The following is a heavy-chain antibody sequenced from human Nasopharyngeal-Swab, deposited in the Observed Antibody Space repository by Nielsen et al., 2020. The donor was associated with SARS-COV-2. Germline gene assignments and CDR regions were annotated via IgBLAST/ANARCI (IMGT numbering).Heavy chain of an antibody. CDR1: FGPISNYF. J-gene: IGHJ4*02. CDR2: IFYSGTT. CDR3: ARGDGDYGNFDV. D-gene: IGHD4-17*01. V-gene: IGHV4-59*01. Sequence: SQTLSLTCEVSFGPISNYFCSRVRQPPGQAPEWIGYIFYSGTTNYNPSLKSRVSISLDTSKIQFSLRLTSVTAADSAVYYCARGDGDYGNFDVWGQGTLVTVSS.